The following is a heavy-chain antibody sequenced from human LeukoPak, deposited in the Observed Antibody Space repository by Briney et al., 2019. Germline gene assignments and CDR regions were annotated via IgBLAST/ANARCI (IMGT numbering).Heavy chain of an antibody. CDR3: ARDREVTLFDY. V-gene: IGHV1-18*01. J-gene: IGHJ4*02. D-gene: IGHD2-21*02. Sequence: ASVKVSCKASGYTLTSYGISWVRQAPGQGLEWMGWISAYNGNTNYAQKLQGRVTMTTDTSTSTAYMKLRSLRSDDTAVYYCARDREVTLFDYWGQGTLVTVSS. CDR2: ISAYNGNT. CDR1: GYTLTSYG.